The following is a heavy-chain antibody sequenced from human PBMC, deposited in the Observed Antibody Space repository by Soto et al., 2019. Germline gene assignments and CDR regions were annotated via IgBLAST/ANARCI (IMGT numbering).Heavy chain of an antibody. V-gene: IGHV2-5*02. D-gene: IGHD3-16*02. CDR2: IYWDDDK. CDR3: AHSGQLGIRYYY. Sequence: SGHTLVNPTETLTLTCTFSGFSLSSRGVGVGWIRQPPGKALEWLAFIYWDDDKRYRPSLKTRLTIPKDTPKNQVVLTMANLDPVDTATYFCAHSGQLGIRYYYWGQGTQVTVSS. J-gene: IGHJ4*02. CDR1: GFSLSSRGVG.